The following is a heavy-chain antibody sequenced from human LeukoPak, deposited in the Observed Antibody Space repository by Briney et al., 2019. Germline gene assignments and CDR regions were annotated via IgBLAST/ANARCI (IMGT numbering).Heavy chain of an antibody. Sequence: PSETLSLTCTVSKGSMSHYYWSWIRQPPGKRLEWIGYIYYLGSTNYNPSLTSRVTISVDTSKNQFSLKLTSMTAADTAVYYCARRGAGFFDYWGQGALVTVSS. V-gene: IGHV4-59*08. CDR2: IYYLGST. CDR1: KGSMSHYY. CDR3: ARRGAGFFDY. D-gene: IGHD1-26*01. J-gene: IGHJ4*02.